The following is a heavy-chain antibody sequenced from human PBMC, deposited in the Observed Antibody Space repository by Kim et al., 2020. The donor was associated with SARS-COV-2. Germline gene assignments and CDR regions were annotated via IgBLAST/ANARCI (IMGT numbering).Heavy chain of an antibody. CDR3: ARSWFEVVDYYCGLDV. D-gene: IGHD3-10*01. V-gene: IGHV3-11*01. J-gene: IGHJ6*02. Sequence: SLKGRFTSSRDNAKNSLYLQMNSLRAEDTAVYYCARSWFEVVDYYCGLDVWGPGTTVIVSS.